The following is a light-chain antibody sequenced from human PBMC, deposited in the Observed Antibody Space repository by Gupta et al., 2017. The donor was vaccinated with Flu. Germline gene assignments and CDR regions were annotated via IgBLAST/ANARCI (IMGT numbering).Light chain of an antibody. Sequence: QSVLIQTPSASGTPGQRVTMYCSGSSSNIEDNYVFWYQQLPGTAPKIIIYRNTQRPSGVPDRISGSKSGTSAFLAISGLRSEDEADYYCAVWDDRLDAWVFGGGTKVTVL. CDR3: AVWDDRLDAWV. J-gene: IGLJ2*01. V-gene: IGLV1-47*01. CDR1: SSNIEDNY. CDR2: RNT.